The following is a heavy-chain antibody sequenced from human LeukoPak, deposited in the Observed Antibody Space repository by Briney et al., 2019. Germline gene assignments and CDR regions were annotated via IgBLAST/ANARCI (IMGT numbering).Heavy chain of an antibody. J-gene: IGHJ4*02. CDR1: GYSYTSYW. V-gene: IGHV5-51*01. CDR2: IYPGDSDT. Sequence: GESLKISCKSSGYSYTSYWIGWVRQMPGKGLEWMGIIYPGDSDTRYSPSFQGQVTISADKSFTTAYLQWSSLKASDTAMYYCASRPYEDSPFDYWGQGTLVTVSS. CDR3: ASRPYEDSPFDY. D-gene: IGHD3-22*01.